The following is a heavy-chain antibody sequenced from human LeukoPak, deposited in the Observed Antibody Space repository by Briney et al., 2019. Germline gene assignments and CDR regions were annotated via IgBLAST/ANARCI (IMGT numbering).Heavy chain of an antibody. Sequence: GGSLKLSCAASGFTFSGSAIHWVRQSSGKGLEWVGQIDKKDKGYATATAYAASVKGRFTISRDDSINTAYLQMKSLKTEDTALYYCTRDSGTHNWFDPWGQGTLVTVSS. V-gene: IGHV3-73*01. D-gene: IGHD1-26*01. J-gene: IGHJ5*02. CDR2: IDKKDKGYATAT. CDR1: GFTFSGSA. CDR3: TRDSGTHNWFDP.